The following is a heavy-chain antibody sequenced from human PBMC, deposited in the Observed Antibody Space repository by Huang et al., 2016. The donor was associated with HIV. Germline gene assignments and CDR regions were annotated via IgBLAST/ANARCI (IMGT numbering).Heavy chain of an antibody. Sequence: QVHLVQSGAEVKKPGASVKVSCKASGYTFTSYNINWVRQATGQGLEWMGWMNPSSGNTGYAQKFQGRVTITRDTSIGTAYMELSSLRSDDTAVYYCARGAVFAFFYYYYSYMDVWGKGTTVTVSS. V-gene: IGHV1-8*01. CDR2: MNPSSGNT. CDR1: GYTFTSYN. J-gene: IGHJ6*03. D-gene: IGHD2-8*01. CDR3: ARGAVFAFFYYYYSYMDV.